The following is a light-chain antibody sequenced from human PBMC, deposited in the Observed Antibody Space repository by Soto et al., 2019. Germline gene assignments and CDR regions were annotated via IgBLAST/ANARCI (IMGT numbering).Light chain of an antibody. V-gene: IGLV2-14*01. J-gene: IGLJ1*01. CDR1: SSDVGGYTY. Sequence: QSALTQPASVSGSPGQSITISCAGTSSDVGGYTYVSWYQQHPGKAPKLMIYDVSNRPSGVSNRFSGSKSGNTASLTISGLQAEDKADYYCTSYTSSSTPYVFGGGTKVTV. CDR3: TSYTSSSTPYV. CDR2: DVS.